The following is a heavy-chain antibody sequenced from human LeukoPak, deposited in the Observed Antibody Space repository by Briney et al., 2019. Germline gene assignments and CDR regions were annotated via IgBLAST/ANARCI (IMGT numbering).Heavy chain of an antibody. Sequence: GGSLRLSCAASGFTFSSYSMNWVRQAPGKGLEWVSYISSSSSTIYYADSVKGRFTISRDNAKNSLYLQMNSLRAEDTAVYYCATPCSGYDLYYMDVWGKGTTVTVSS. CDR2: ISSSSSTI. J-gene: IGHJ6*03. CDR1: GFTFSSYS. V-gene: IGHV3-48*01. CDR3: ATPCSGYDLYYMDV. D-gene: IGHD5-12*01.